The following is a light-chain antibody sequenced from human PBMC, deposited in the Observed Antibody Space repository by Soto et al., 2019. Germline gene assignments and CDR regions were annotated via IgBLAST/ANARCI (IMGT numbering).Light chain of an antibody. CDR1: QGISSY. V-gene: IGKV1-9*01. J-gene: IGKJ2*01. CDR2: AAS. CDR3: QQLNSYTYT. Sequence: DIQLTQSPSFLSASVGDRVTITCRASQGISSYLAWYQQKPGKAPKLLIYAASTLQSGVPSRFSGSGSGTEFTLTISSLQPADFATYDCQQLNSYTYTFGQGTKLESK.